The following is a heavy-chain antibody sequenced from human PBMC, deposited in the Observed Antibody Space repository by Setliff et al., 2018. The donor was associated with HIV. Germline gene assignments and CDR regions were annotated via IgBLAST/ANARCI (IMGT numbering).Heavy chain of an antibody. CDR1: EFTFSSSW. J-gene: IGHJ4*02. D-gene: IGHD3-3*01. V-gene: IGHV4-4*02. CDR3: ASGDNFWSGSYY. CDR2: IFHSENT. Sequence: GSLRLSCEASEFTFSSSWMHWVRQPPGKGLEWIGEIFHSENTNYNPSLKSRVSISVDKSKNQFSLKVTSVTAADTAVYYCASGDNFWSGSYYWGQGTLVTVSS.